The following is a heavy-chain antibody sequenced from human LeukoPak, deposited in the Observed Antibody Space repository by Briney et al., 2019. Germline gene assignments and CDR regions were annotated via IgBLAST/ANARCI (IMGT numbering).Heavy chain of an antibody. J-gene: IGHJ6*03. D-gene: IGHD6-13*01. CDR1: GYSFTSYW. CDR3: ARQAHIAAAGTGNYYYYMDV. Sequence: GESLKISCKGSGYSFTSYWIGWVRQMPGKGLEWMGIIYPGDSDTRYSPSFQGQVTISADKSISTAYLQSSSLKASDTAMYYCARQAHIAAAGTGNYYYYMDVWGKGTTVTVSS. CDR2: IYPGDSDT. V-gene: IGHV5-51*01.